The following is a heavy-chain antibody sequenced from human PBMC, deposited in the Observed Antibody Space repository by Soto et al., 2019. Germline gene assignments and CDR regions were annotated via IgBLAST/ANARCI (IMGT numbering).Heavy chain of an antibody. D-gene: IGHD3-10*01. CDR2: ISGSGGST. CDR3: AKVSPGSGSYSGAFDI. J-gene: IGHJ3*02. CDR1: GFTFSSYA. Sequence: GGSLRLSCAASGFTFSSYAMSWVRQAPGKGLEWVSAISGSGGSTYYADSVKGRFTISRDNSKNTLYLQMNILRAEDAVVYFCAKVSPGSGSYSGAFDIWGQGTMVTVSS. V-gene: IGHV3-23*01.